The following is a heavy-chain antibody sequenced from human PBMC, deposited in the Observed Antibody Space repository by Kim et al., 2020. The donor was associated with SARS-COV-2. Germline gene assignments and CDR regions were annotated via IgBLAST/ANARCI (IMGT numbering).Heavy chain of an antibody. CDR3: ARGAVDCSSTSSYSAWTYYYYGMDV. CDR2: ISHDGSNK. V-gene: IGHV3-30*03. CDR1: GFTFSSYG. J-gene: IGHJ6*02. D-gene: IGHD2-2*01. Sequence: GGSLRLSCAASGFTFSSYGMNWVRQAPGKGLEWVADISHDGSNKYYADSVKGRFTISRDNSKNTLYLQMNSLRAEDTAVYYCARGAVDCSSTSSYSAWTYYYYGMDVWGQGTTVTVSS.